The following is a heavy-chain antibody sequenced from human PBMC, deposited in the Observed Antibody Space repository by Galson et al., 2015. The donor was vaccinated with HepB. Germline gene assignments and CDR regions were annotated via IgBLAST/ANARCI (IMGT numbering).Heavy chain of an antibody. J-gene: IGHJ6*02. V-gene: IGHV3-30-3*01. D-gene: IGHD6-6*01. CDR2: ISYDGSNK. CDR3: ARERDSSSGYYYGMDV. CDR1: GFTFSSYA. Sequence: SLRLSCAASGFTFSSYAMHWVRQAPGKGLEWVAVISYDGSNKYYADSVKGRFTISRDNSKNTLYLQMNSLRAEDTAVYYCARERDSSSGYYYGMDVWGQGTTVTVSS.